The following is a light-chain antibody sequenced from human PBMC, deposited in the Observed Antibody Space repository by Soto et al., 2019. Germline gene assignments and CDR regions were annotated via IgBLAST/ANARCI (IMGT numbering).Light chain of an antibody. Sequence: EILLTQSPATLSLSPGERATLSCRASQSVSSYLAWYQQKPGQAPRLLIYDASNRATGIPARSSGSGSGTDFAITISSLEPEDFAVYYCQQRSNWPPGLSFGGGTKVEIK. CDR3: QQRSNWPPGLS. CDR1: QSVSSY. CDR2: DAS. J-gene: IGKJ4*01. V-gene: IGKV3-11*01.